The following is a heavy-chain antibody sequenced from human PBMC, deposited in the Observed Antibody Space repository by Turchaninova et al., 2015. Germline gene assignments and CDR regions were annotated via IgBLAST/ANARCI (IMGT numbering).Heavy chain of an antibody. CDR1: GFTLSRYW. D-gene: IGHD1-1*01. CDR3: ARVAYNNSDFDS. Sequence: VQPGGSLRLSCVASGFTLSRYWMHWVRQAPGKGLLWVSRINNDGSSTNYADSVQGRFTISRDNAKNTLYLQMNSLTVEDTAVYYCARVAYNNSDFDSWGQGTLVTVSS. V-gene: IGHV3-74*01. CDR2: INNDGSST. J-gene: IGHJ4*02.